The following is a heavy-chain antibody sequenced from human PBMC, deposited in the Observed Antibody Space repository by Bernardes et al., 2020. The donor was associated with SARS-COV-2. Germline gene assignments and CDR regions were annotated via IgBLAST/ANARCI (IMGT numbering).Heavy chain of an antibody. CDR2: IYYSGST. V-gene: IGHV4-31*03. D-gene: IGHD6-19*01. CDR3: ARDAYSSGWKNGLVDV. Sequence: SETLSLTCTVSGGSISSGGYYWSWIRQHPGKGLEYIGNIYYSGSTYYNPSLKSRVTISVDTSKNQFSLKLNSVTAADTAVYYCARDAYSSGWKNGLVDVWGQGTTVTVSS. CDR1: GGSISSGGYY. J-gene: IGHJ6*02.